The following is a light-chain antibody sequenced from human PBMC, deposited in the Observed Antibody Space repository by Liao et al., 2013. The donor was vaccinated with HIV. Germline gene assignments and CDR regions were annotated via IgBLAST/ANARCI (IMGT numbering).Light chain of an antibody. CDR2: YDS. V-gene: IGLV3-21*01. CDR3: QVWDSNSDHPYV. CDR1: ALPNQY. Sequence: SYELTQPPSVSVSPGQTARITCSGDALPNQYAYWYQQKPGQAPVLVIYYDSDRPSVIPERFSGSNSGNTATLSISRVEAGDEADYYCQVWDSNSDHPYVFGTGTKVTVL. J-gene: IGLJ1*01.